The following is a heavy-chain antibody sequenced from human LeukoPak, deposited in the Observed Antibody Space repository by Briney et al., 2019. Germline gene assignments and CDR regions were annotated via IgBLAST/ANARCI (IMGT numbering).Heavy chain of an antibody. CDR1: GGSISSYY. D-gene: IGHD2-2*01. V-gene: IGHV4-59*01. Sequence: SESLSLTCTVSGGSISSYYWNWIRQPPGKGLEWIGYIYYNARTDYNPSLESRVTIALDMPKNQFSLKLNSVTAADTAVYYCAIIGYCTTTSCSNFDFWGQGTLVSVSS. CDR2: IYYNART. J-gene: IGHJ4*02. CDR3: AIIGYCTTTSCSNFDF.